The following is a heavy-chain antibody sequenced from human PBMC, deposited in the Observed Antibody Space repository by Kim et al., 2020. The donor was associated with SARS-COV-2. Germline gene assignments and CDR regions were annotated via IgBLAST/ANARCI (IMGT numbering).Heavy chain of an antibody. V-gene: IGHV3-7*01. CDR3: ASDGDLYSSGKGAFDI. Sequence: GGSLRLSCAASGFTFSSYWMTWVRQAPGKGLEWVANIKQDGNQKYYVDSVKGRFTISRDNAKNSLYLQMNSLRAEDTAVYYCASDGDLYSSGKGAFDIWG. CDR1: GFTFSSYW. J-gene: IGHJ3*02. D-gene: IGHD6-19*01. CDR2: IKQDGNQK.